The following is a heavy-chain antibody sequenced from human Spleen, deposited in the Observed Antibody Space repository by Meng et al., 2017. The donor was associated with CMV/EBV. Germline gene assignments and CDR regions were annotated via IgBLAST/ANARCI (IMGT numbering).Heavy chain of an antibody. CDR3: ARETAGDFFDY. V-gene: IGHV1-2*02. CDR2: ISPNSGGA. J-gene: IGHJ4*02. D-gene: IGHD2-21*02. CDR1: GYTFSAHY. Sequence: ASVKVSCKASGYTFSAHYMHWVRQAPGQGLEWMGWISPNSGGAIYAQNFQGRVTMTRDMSISTASMELSRLTSDDTAVYYCARETAGDFFDYWGQGTLVTVSS.